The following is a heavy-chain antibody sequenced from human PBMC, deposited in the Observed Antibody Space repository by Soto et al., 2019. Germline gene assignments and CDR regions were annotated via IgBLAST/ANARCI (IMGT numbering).Heavy chain of an antibody. V-gene: IGHV4-39*01. D-gene: IGHD4-17*01. CDR3: APHGTTMRSISGFDP. CDR1: GGSSSDRRYY. CDR2: FYFGGTT. J-gene: IGHJ5*02. Sequence: QLQLQESGPRVVKPSEPLTLTCTLAGGSSSDRRYYWGCSRQSTGKGLEWIVRFYFGGTTYYNPSLESRVSVYADTSREQCSLTLTSFTAAHTGVYFAAPHGTTMRSISGFDPCGQGLLVAVSS.